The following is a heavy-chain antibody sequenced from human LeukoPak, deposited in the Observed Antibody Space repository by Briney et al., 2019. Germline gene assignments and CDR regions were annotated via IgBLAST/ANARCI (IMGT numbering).Heavy chain of an antibody. Sequence: ASVKVSCKVSGYTLTELSMHWVRQAPGKGLEWMGGFDPEDGETIYAQKFQGRVTMTEDTSTDTAYMELSSLRSEDTAVYYCATDRGSYCSSTSCRGWFDPWGQGTLVTVSS. J-gene: IGHJ5*02. CDR1: GYTLTELS. D-gene: IGHD2-2*01. CDR2: FDPEDGET. CDR3: ATDRGSYCSSTSCRGWFDP. V-gene: IGHV1-24*01.